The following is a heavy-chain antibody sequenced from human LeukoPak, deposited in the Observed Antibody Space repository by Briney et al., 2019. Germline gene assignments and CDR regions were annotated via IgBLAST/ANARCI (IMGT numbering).Heavy chain of an antibody. V-gene: IGHV3-48*03. D-gene: IGHD6-13*01. CDR2: ISSSGSTI. CDR3: ARVKTRQQLAFDY. Sequence: GGSLRLSCAASGFTFSSYEMNWVRQAPGKGLEWVSYISSSGSTIYYADSVKGRFTISRDNAKNSLYLQMNSLRAEDTAVYYCARVKTRQQLAFDYWGQGTLVTVSS. CDR1: GFTFSSYE. J-gene: IGHJ4*02.